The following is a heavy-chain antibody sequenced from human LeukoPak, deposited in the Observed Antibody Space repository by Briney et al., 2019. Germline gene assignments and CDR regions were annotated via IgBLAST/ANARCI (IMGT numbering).Heavy chain of an antibody. CDR1: GFTFSNYG. CDR3: AKGDSTSCCRGEVY. V-gene: IGHV3-30*02. Sequence: GGSLRLSCVASGFTFSNYGMHWVRQAPGKGLEWVAFIEYDGTDTHFADSVKGRFTISRDNSMNTLYLQMSSLRAEDTAIYYCAKGDSTSCCRGEVYWGQGTLVTVSS. CDR2: IEYDGTDT. D-gene: IGHD2-2*01. J-gene: IGHJ4*02.